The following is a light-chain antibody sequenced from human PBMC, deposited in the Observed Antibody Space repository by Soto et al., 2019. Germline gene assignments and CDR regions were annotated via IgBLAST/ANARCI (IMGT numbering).Light chain of an antibody. V-gene: IGKV3-11*01. CDR3: RLRT. J-gene: IGKJ1*01. CDR2: DAS. Sequence: EIVLTQSPATLSLSPGERATLSCRASQSVSSYLAWYQQKPGEAARLLIYDASHRATGIPARFSGGGSGTGFSLAIICLDPEEFAVYTRRLRTFRQGTRVEI. CDR1: QSVSSY.